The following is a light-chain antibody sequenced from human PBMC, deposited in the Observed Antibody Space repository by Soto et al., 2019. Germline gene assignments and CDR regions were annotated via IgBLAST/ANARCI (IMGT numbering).Light chain of an antibody. Sequence: QSALTQPASVSGSPGQSITISCTGTNSDIGGYNYVSWYQQHPGKAPKLMIYDVSNRPSGVSNRFSGSKSGNTASLTISGLQAEDEADYYCSPYTSSSTLYVVFGGGTKLTVL. V-gene: IGLV2-14*01. J-gene: IGLJ2*01. CDR1: NSDIGGYNY. CDR2: DVS. CDR3: SPYTSSSTLYVV.